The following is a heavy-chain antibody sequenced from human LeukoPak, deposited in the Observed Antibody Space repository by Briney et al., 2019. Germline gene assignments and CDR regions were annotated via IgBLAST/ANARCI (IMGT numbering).Heavy chain of an antibody. CDR1: AFTFSIYG. CDR3: ARDPIAAAGTRDPFDY. CDR2: IYSGGST. J-gene: IGHJ4*02. D-gene: IGHD6-13*01. V-gene: IGHV3-66*01. Sequence: GGSLRLSCVASAFTFSIYGMHWVRQAPGKGLEWVSVIYSGGSTYYADSVKGRFTISRDNSKNTLYLQMNSLRAEDTAVYYCARDPIAAAGTRDPFDYWGQGTLVTVSS.